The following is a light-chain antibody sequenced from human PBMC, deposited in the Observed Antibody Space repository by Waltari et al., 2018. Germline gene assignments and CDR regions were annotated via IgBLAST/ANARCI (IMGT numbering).Light chain of an antibody. J-gene: IGKJ1*01. V-gene: IGKV3-20*01. CDR3: QQYESLPAT. CDR1: QSVSKY. Sequence: EIVLTQSPGTLSLSPGERATLSCRASQSVSKYLAWYQQKPGQAPRLLIYHASTRATGLPDRFSGSGSGTVFSLTISRLAPEDLAVYYCQQYESLPATFGQGTKVEIK. CDR2: HAS.